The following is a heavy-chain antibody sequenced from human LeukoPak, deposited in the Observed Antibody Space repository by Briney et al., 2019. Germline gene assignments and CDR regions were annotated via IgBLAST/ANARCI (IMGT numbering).Heavy chain of an antibody. Sequence: ASVKVSCKASGYTFNGYYKHWVRQAPGQGLEWMGWINPNSGGTNYAQKFQGRVTMTRDTSISTAYMELSRLRSDDTAVYSCARGVTARGFYYYMDIWGRGTTVTISS. V-gene: IGHV1-2*02. CDR3: ARGVTARGFYYYMDI. J-gene: IGHJ6*03. CDR2: INPNSGGT. CDR1: GYTFNGYY. D-gene: IGHD2-21*02.